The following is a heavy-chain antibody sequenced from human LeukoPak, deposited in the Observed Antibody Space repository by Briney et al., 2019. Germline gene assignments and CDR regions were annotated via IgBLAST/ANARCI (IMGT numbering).Heavy chain of an antibody. CDR1: AGSISTYY. J-gene: IGHJ4*02. Sequence: PSETLSLTCTVSAGSISTYYWSWIRQPPGNGLEWIGYMYPSGTTNYNPSLKSRVTISVDTSKNQFSLKLSSVTAADTALYYCARSDVHWASPARYWGRGTLVTVSS. CDR2: MYPSGTT. V-gene: IGHV4-4*08. D-gene: IGHD7-27*01. CDR3: ARSDVHWASPARY.